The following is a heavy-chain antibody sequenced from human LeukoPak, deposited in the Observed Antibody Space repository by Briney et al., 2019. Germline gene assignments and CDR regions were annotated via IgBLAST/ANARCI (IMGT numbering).Heavy chain of an antibody. D-gene: IGHD1-1*01. CDR2: IYYSGST. J-gene: IGHJ4*02. CDR1: GGFISSYY. V-gene: IGHV4-59*01. Sequence: SETLSLTCTVSGGFISSYYWSWIRQPPGKGLEWIGYIYYSGSTNYNPSLKSRVTISVDTSKNQFSLKLSSVTAADTAVYYCARGGGERIDYWGQGTLVTVSS. CDR3: ARGGGERIDY.